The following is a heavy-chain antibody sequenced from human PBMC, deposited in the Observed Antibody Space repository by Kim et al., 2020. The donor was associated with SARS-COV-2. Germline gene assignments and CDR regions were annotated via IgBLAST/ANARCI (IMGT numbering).Heavy chain of an antibody. CDR2: IYHSGST. J-gene: IGHJ3*02. CDR3: ARVMPELLRYFDWFPYDAFDI. V-gene: IGHV4-4*02. D-gene: IGHD3-9*01. CDR1: GGSISSSNW. Sequence: SETLSLTCAVSGGSISSSNWWSWVRQPPGKGLEWIGEIYHSGSTNYNPSLKSRVTISVDKSKNQFSLKLSSVTAADTAVYYCARVMPELLRYFDWFPYDAFDIWGQGTMVTVSS.